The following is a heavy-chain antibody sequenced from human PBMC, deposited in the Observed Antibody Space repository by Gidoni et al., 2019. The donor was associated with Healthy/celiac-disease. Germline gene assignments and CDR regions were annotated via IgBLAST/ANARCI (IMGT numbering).Heavy chain of an antibody. J-gene: IGHJ4*02. CDR2: IYHSGST. V-gene: IGHV4-38-2*01. Sequence: QVQLQESGPGLVKPSEPLSLTCAVSGYSISSGYYWGWIRQPPGKGLEWIGSIYHSGSTYYNPSLKSRVTISVDTSKNQFSLKLSSVTAADTAVYYCARLTPPGYCSSTSCYLIDYWGQGTLVTVSS. CDR1: GYSISSGYY. CDR3: ARLTPPGYCSSTSCYLIDY. D-gene: IGHD2-2*03.